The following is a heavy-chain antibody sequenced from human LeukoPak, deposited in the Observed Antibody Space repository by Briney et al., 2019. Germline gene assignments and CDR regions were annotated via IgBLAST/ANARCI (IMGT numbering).Heavy chain of an antibody. CDR1: GFTFSSYW. Sequence: PGGSLRLSCAASGFTFSSYWMTWVRQAPGKGLEWVANIKLDVSETYYVDSVRGRFTISRDNTKNSLYLQMDSLRAEDTAVYYCARKGNAFDFWGQGTKVTVSS. CDR3: ARKGNAFDF. V-gene: IGHV3-7*01. J-gene: IGHJ3*01. D-gene: IGHD3-10*01. CDR2: IKLDVSET.